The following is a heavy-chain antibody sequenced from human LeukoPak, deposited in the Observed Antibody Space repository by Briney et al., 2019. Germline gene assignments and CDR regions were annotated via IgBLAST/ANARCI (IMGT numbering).Heavy chain of an antibody. CDR1: GGSISNYY. CDR2: IYYSGST. Sequence: PSETLSLTCTVSGGSISNYYWSWVRQPPGKGLEWIGYIYYSGSTNYNPSLRSRVTISVSTSKSQFSLNLRFVTAADTAVYYCARHRYIGSCSFDYRGQGTPVTVSS. D-gene: IGHD1-26*01. CDR3: ARHRYIGSCSFDY. J-gene: IGHJ4*02. V-gene: IGHV4-59*08.